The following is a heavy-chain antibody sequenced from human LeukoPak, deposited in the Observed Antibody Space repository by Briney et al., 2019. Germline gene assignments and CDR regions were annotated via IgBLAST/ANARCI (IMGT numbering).Heavy chain of an antibody. D-gene: IGHD6-13*01. Sequence: ASVKVSCKASGYTFTSYDINWVRQATGQGLEWMGWMDPNSGNTGYAQKFQGRVTITRNTSISTAYMELSSLGSEDTAVYYCARGGWVAAADYWGQGTLVTVSS. CDR3: ARGGWVAAADY. J-gene: IGHJ4*02. CDR1: GYTFTSYD. CDR2: MDPNSGNT. V-gene: IGHV1-8*03.